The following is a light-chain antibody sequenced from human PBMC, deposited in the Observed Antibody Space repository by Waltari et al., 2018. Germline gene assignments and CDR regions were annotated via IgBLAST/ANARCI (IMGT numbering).Light chain of an antibody. J-gene: IGKJ5*01. Sequence: DIVLTQSPDSLAVSLGERATINCKSSQSLLSSFNSKTYIAWYQQKPGQPPKLLINWASARRSGVPERFSGSGSETDFTLTISSLQAEDVAVYYCHHYYIPPLTFGQGTRLEIK. CDR2: WAS. CDR1: QSLLSSFNSKTY. V-gene: IGKV4-1*01. CDR3: HHYYIPPLT.